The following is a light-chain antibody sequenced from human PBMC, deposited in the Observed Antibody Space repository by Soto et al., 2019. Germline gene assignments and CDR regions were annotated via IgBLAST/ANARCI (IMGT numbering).Light chain of an antibody. CDR2: AAS. CDR3: QQYNSYPWT. V-gene: IGKV3D-15*01. Sequence: NLSVSPGERATLSCRASQSVSSNLAWYQQKPGQAPKLLIYAASNLDTGVPYRFSGSGSGTDFSLTISRLQPDDFATYYCQQYNSYPWTFGHGTKVAIK. J-gene: IGKJ1*01. CDR1: QSVSSN.